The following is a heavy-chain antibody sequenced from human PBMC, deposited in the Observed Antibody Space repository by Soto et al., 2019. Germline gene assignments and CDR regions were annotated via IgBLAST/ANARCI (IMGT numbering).Heavy chain of an antibody. D-gene: IGHD4-17*01. CDR2: ISSGSSYI. Sequence: EVQLVESGGGLVKPGGSLRLSCAASGFTFSSYTMNWVRQAPGKGLEWVSSISSGSSYIYYADSMKGRFTISRDNAKNSLYLQMNSLRAEDTAVYYCARDDYGGNSHWGQGTLVTVSS. CDR1: GFTFSSYT. V-gene: IGHV3-21*01. CDR3: ARDDYGGNSH. J-gene: IGHJ4*02.